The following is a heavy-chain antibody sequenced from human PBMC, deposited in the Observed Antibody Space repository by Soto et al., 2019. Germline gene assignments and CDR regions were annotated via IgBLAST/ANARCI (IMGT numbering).Heavy chain of an antibody. CDR3: AKGLGGSYSNWFDP. J-gene: IGHJ5*02. CDR1: GFTFSSYG. D-gene: IGHD1-26*01. Sequence: PGGSLRLSCAASGFTFSSYGMHWVRQAPGKGLEWVAVISYDGSNKYYADSVKGRFTISRDNSKNTLYLQMNSLRAEDTAVYYCAKGLGGSYSNWFDPWGQGTLVTV. V-gene: IGHV3-30*18. CDR2: ISYDGSNK.